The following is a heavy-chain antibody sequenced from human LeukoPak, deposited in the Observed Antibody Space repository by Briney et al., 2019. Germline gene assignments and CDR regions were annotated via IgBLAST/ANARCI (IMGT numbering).Heavy chain of an antibody. J-gene: IGHJ6*02. CDR1: GCTFTGYY. CDR3: ARDVYYYCGMDV. Sequence: ASVKVSCKASGCTFTGYYMHWVRQAPGQGLEWMGWINPNSGGTNYAQKFQGRVTMTRDTSISTAYMELSRLRSDDTAVYYCARDVYYYCGMDVWGQGTTVTVSS. V-gene: IGHV1-2*02. CDR2: INPNSGGT.